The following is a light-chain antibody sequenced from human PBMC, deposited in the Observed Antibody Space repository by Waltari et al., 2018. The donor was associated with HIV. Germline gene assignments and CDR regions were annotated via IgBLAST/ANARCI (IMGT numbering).Light chain of an antibody. CDR3: GTWDNSLNTVV. CDR2: DNT. J-gene: IGLJ2*01. CDR1: SSNIGNNF. V-gene: IGLV1-51*01. Sequence: QSVLTQPPSVSAAPGQTVSISCSGFSSNIGNNFVSWYHQLPGKAPKLLIFDNTKRPSGIPDRVSASKAGTSATLAITGLQTGDEGDYYCGTWDNSLNTVVFGGGTKVTVL.